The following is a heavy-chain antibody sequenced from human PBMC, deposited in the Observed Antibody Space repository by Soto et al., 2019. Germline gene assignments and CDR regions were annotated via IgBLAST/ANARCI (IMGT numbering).Heavy chain of an antibody. D-gene: IGHD2-15*01. J-gene: IGHJ5*02. V-gene: IGHV1-18*01. Sequence: ASVKVSCKASGYTFTSYGISWVRQAPGQGLEWMGWISAYNGNTNYAQKLQGRVTMTTDTSTSTAYMELRSLRSDDTAVYYCARDLQVVAANLESAPFDPWGQGTLVTVSS. CDR1: GYTFTSYG. CDR3: ARDLQVVAANLESAPFDP. CDR2: ISAYNGNT.